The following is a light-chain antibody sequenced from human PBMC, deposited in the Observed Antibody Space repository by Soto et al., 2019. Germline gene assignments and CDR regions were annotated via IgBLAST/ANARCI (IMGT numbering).Light chain of an antibody. CDR1: QSLVHNDGNTY. CDR2: KVS. V-gene: IGKV2-24*01. CDR3: MQATQSSWT. Sequence: DIVMTQTPLSSPVTLGQAASISCRSGQSLVHNDGNTYLSWFQQRPGQPPRLLSYKVSDRFSGVPDRLSGSGAGTDFSLTISRVEAEDVGVYYCMQATQSSWTFGQGTKVEI. J-gene: IGKJ1*01.